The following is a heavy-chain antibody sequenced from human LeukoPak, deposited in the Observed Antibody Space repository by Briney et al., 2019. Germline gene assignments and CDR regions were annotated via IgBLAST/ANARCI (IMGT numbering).Heavy chain of an antibody. CDR3: ARDLGLIPAERRRTSFGYYYYGMDV. CDR2: IYYSGST. D-gene: IGHD1-1*01. J-gene: IGHJ6*02. Sequence: PSETLSLTCTVSGGSISSSSYYWGWIRQPPGKGLEWIGYIYYSGSTNYNPSLKSRVTISVDTSKNQFSLKLSSVTAADTAVYYCARDLGLIPAERRRTSFGYYYYGMDVWGQGTTVTVSS. CDR1: GGSISSSSYY. V-gene: IGHV4-61*01.